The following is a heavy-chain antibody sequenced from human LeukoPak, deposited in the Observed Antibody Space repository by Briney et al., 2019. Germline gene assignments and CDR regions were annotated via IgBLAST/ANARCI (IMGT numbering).Heavy chain of an antibody. D-gene: IGHD3-16*02. CDR3: ARAPYDYVWGSYRETYYFDY. CDR2: LGVSVSGYGGST. V-gene: IGHV3-23*01. CDR1: GFTFSRYA. J-gene: IGHJ4*02. Sequence: PGGSLRLSCAASGFTFSRYAMSWVRQAPGKGLEWVSALGVSVSGYGGSTYYADSVKGRFTISRDNAKNSLYLQMNSLRAEDTAVYYCARAPYDYVWGSYRETYYFDYWGQGTLVTVSS.